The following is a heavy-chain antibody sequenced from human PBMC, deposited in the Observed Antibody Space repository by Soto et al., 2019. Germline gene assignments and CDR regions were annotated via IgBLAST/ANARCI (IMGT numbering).Heavy chain of an antibody. CDR3: ARERGRRIDY. V-gene: IGHV3-53*01. J-gene: IGHJ4*02. Sequence: EVQMVESGGALIQPGGSLRLSCAASGFIVSDSYMTWVRQAPGKGLEWVSVLYSGGNTYYADSVKGRFTIPRDNSKNTLYLQMNSLRDEDTAVYYCARERGRRIDYWGQGTLVTVSS. CDR2: LYSGGNT. CDR1: GFIVSDSY.